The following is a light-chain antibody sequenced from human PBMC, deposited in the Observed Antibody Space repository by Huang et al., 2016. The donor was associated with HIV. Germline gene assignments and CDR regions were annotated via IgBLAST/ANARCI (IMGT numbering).Light chain of an antibody. CDR2: GAS. Sequence: EIVMAQSPATLSVSPGERATLSCRASLSFSSDLAWYQHKPGQAPRRLIYGASTRATGIPARFSRSGSGTEFTLTISSLKSEDSAVYYCQQYNNWWTFGQGTKVEI. CDR3: QQYNNWWT. J-gene: IGKJ1*01. V-gene: IGKV3-15*01. CDR1: LSFSSD.